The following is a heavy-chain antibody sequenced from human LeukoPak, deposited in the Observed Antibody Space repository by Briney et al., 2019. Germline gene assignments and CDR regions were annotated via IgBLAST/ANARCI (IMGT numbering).Heavy chain of an antibody. D-gene: IGHD1-14*01. CDR3: ARVRRVFKRNLGRSTEYYSYYYMDV. Sequence: PSQTLSLTCTVSGASISSTSYCWGWIRQPAGKGLEWIGHIHTSGSTNYNPSLKSRVTISVDTSKNQFSLKLSSVTAADTAVYYCARVRRVFKRNLGRSTEYYSYYYMDVWGKGTTVTVS. CDR2: IHTSGST. CDR1: GASISSTSYC. J-gene: IGHJ6*03. V-gene: IGHV4-61*09.